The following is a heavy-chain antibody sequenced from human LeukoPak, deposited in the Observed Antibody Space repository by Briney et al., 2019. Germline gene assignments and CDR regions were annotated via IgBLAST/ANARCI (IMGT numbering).Heavy chain of an antibody. V-gene: IGHV5-51*01. CDR2: IYPGDSDT. CDR1: GYSFTSYW. Sequence: GSLKISCKGSGYSFTSYWIGWVRQMPGKGLEWMGIIYPGDSDTRYSPSFQGQVTISADKSISTAYLQWSSLKASDTAMYYCARHGGLYDSSGYYGYWGQGTLVTVSS. D-gene: IGHD3-22*01. CDR3: ARHGGLYDSSGYYGY. J-gene: IGHJ4*02.